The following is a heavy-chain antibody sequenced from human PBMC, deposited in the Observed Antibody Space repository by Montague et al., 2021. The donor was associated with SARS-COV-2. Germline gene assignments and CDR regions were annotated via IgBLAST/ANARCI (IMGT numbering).Heavy chain of an antibody. CDR2: IYYSGST. CDR1: GGSISSYY. V-gene: IGHV4-59*01. CDR3: ARDLPPSRPRNPV. J-gene: IGHJ4*02. Sequence: SETLSLICTVSGGSISSYYWSWIRQPPGKGLEWIGYIYYSGSTNYNPSLKSRVTISVDTSKNQFSLRLSSVTAADTAVYYCARDLPPSRPRNPVWGQGTLVTVS. D-gene: IGHD2/OR15-2a*01.